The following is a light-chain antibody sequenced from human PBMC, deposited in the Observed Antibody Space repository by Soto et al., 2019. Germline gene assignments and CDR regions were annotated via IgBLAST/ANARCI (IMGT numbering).Light chain of an antibody. J-gene: IGLJ1*01. CDR2: DVS. CDR1: SSDVGGYNY. Sequence: QSALTQPASVSASPGQSITISCTGTSSDVGGYNYVSWYQQHPGKAPKLMIYDVSNRPSGVSNRFSGSKSGNTAYLTISGLQAEDEADYYCSSYTSSSTLYVFGTGTKVTVL. V-gene: IGLV2-14*01. CDR3: SSYTSSSTLYV.